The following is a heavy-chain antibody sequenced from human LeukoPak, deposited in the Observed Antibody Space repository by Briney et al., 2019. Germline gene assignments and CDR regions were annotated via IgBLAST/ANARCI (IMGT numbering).Heavy chain of an antibody. Sequence: GGSLRLSCAASGFTFSSYAMHWVRQAPGKGLEWVAVISYDGSNKYYADSVKGRFTISRDNSKNTLYLQMNGLRAEDTAVYYCARDHATIVIAAAFDYWGQGTLVTVSS. D-gene: IGHD6-13*01. V-gene: IGHV3-30*04. CDR3: ARDHATIVIAAAFDY. CDR2: ISYDGSNK. CDR1: GFTFSSYA. J-gene: IGHJ4*02.